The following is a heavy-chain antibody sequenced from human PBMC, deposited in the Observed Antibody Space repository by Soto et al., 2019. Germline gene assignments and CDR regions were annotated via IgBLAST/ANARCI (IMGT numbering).Heavy chain of an antibody. CDR1: GVTFMNAC. CDR2: IKSKTDGGTT. D-gene: IGHD5-18*01. CDR3: TTACPDTAMVRGYYYYYGMDV. J-gene: IGHJ6*02. Sequence: PVRPMRLSCADFGVTFMNACGNWVRQAPGKGLVWAGRIKSKTDGGTTDYAAPVKGRFTISRDDSKNTLYLQMNSLKTEATAVYYCTTACPDTAMVRGYYYYYGMDVWGQGTTVTVSS. V-gene: IGHV3-15*07.